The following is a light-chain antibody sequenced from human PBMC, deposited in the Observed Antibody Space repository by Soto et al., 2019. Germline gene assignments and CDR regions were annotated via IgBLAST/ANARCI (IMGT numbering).Light chain of an antibody. CDR2: GAS. CDR3: LHTYNRPRT. J-gene: IGKJ1*01. Sequence: DIQMTPSPSSLSASVGDRVTITCRASLNIGDSLSWFQQQAGKPPTQLIYGASALQSGVPVRFSGSASGRDFTLTIRNMQREDFATDYYLHTYNRPRTFGHGTKVEFK. V-gene: IGKV1-39*01. CDR1: LNIGDS.